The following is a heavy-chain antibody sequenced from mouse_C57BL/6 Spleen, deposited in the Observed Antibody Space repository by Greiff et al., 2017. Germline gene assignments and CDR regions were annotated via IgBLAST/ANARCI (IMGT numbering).Heavy chain of an antibody. CDR2: IDPSDSET. J-gene: IGHJ2*01. CDR1: GYTFTSYW. CDR3: ARLGDGYDYYFDY. V-gene: IGHV1-52*01. Sequence: QVQLQQPGAELVRPGSSVKLSCKASGYTFTSYWMHWVKQRPIQGLEWIGNIDPSDSETHYNQKFKDKATLTVDKSSSTAYMQLSSLTSEDSAVYYCARLGDGYDYYFDYWGQGTTLTVSS. D-gene: IGHD2-4*01.